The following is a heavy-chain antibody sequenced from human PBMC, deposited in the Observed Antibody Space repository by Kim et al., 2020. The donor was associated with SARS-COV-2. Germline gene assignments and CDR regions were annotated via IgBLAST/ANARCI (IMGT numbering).Heavy chain of an antibody. V-gene: IGHV3-33*05. Sequence: GGSLRLSCAASGFTFSSYGMHWVRQAPGKGLEWVAVISYDGSNKYYADSVKGRFTISRDNSKNTLYLQMNSLRAEDTAVYYCARGPRPHYYYGSGRFPDPLDYWGQGTLVTVSS. CDR2: ISYDGSNK. CDR1: GFTFSSYG. CDR3: ARGPRPHYYYGSGRFPDPLDY. J-gene: IGHJ4*02. D-gene: IGHD3-10*01.